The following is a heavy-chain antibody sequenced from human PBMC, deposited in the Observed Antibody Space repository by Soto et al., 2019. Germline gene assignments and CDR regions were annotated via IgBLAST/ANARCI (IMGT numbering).Heavy chain of an antibody. CDR2: IYTSGST. D-gene: IGHD1-26*01. V-gene: IGHV4-4*07. CDR3: AREFKFQRWALLRYFGY. Sequence: SETLSLTCTVSAGSISSYYWSWIRQPAGKGLEWIGRIYTSGSTNYNPSLKSRVTMSVDTSKNQFSLKLSSVTAADTAVYYCAREFKFQRWALLRYFGYWGQGTLVTVSS. J-gene: IGHJ4*02. CDR1: AGSISSYY.